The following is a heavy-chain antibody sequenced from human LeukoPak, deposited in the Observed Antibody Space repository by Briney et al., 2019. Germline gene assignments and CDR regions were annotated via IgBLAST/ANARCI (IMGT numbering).Heavy chain of an antibody. CDR3: AKGYDSSGYYFNSHDY. CDR1: GFTFRSYA. Sequence: GGSLRLSWAASGFTFRSYAMSWVRQAPGKGLEWVSTISGSGGNTYYADSVKGRFTISRDNSKNTVYVQMNSLRAEDTAVYYCAKGYDSSGYYFNSHDYWGQGTPVTVSS. J-gene: IGHJ4*02. CDR2: ISGSGGNT. V-gene: IGHV3-23*01. D-gene: IGHD3-22*01.